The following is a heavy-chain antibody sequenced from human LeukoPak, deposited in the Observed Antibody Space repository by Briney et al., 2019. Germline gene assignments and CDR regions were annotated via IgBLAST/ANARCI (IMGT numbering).Heavy chain of an antibody. CDR1: GGSFSGYY. V-gene: IGHV4-34*01. CDR3: ARSLSYCGGDCYFN. Sequence: TSETLSLTCAVYGGSFSGYYWSWIRQPPGKGLEWIGEINRSGSTNYNPSLKSRVTISVDTSKNQFSLKLSSVTAADTAVYYCARSLSYCGGDCYFNWGQGTLVTVSS. CDR2: INRSGST. D-gene: IGHD2-21*02. J-gene: IGHJ4*02.